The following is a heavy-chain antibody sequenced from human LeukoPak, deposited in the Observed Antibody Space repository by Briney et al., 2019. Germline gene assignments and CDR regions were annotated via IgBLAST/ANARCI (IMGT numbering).Heavy chain of an antibody. D-gene: IGHD6-13*01. Sequence: SRTLSLTCAISGDSVSSNSAAWNWIRQSPSRGLEWLGRTYYRSKWYNDYAVSVKSRITINPDTSKNQFSLQLNSVTPEDTAVYYCARDLIAAAGTSSPPWFDPWGQGTLVTVSS. CDR2: TYYRSKWYN. V-gene: IGHV6-1*01. CDR1: GDSVSSNSAA. J-gene: IGHJ5*02. CDR3: ARDLIAAAGTSSPPWFDP.